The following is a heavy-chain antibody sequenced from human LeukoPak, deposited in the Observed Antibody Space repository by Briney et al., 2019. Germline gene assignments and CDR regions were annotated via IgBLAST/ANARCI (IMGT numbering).Heavy chain of an antibody. CDR3: ASRSSLGYCSNTSCPYYYYYMDV. D-gene: IGHD2-2*01. V-gene: IGHV1-2*02. Sequence: ASVKVSCKASGYTFTGYYMHWVRQAPGQGLEWMGWINPNSGGTNYAQKFQGRVTMTRDTSISTAYMELSRLRSDDTAVYYCASRSSLGYCSNTSCPYYYYYMDVWGKGTTVTVSS. CDR1: GYTFTGYY. J-gene: IGHJ6*03. CDR2: INPNSGGT.